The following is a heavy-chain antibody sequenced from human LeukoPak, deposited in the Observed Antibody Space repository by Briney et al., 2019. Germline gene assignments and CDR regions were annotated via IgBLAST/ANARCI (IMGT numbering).Heavy chain of an antibody. D-gene: IGHD6-19*01. V-gene: IGHV1-46*01. J-gene: IGHJ4*02. CDR3: ARGSRSRGAVAGPPGY. Sequence: ASVKVSCKASGYTFTSYYMHWVRQAPGQGLEWMGLINPSGGSTSYAQKFQGRVTMTRDMSTSTVYMELSSLRSEDTAVYYCARGSRSRGAVAGPPGYWGQGTLVTVSS. CDR2: INPSGGST. CDR1: GYTFTSYY.